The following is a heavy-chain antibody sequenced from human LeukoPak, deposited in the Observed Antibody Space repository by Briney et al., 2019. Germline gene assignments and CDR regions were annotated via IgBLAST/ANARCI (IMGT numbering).Heavy chain of an antibody. CDR3: ARVYFYDSSGYYYLAAFDI. Sequence: ASVKVSCKASGGTFSSYAMNWVRQAPGQGLEWMGWINTNTGNPTYAQGFTGRFVFSLDTSVSTAYLQISSLKAEDTAVYYCARVYFYDSSGYYYLAAFDIWGQGTMVTVSS. V-gene: IGHV7-4-1*02. J-gene: IGHJ3*02. CDR2: INTNTGNP. D-gene: IGHD3-22*01. CDR1: GGTFSSYA.